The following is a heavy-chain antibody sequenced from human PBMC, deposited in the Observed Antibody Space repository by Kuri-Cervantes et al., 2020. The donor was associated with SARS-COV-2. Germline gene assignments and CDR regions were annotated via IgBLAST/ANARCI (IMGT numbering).Heavy chain of an antibody. V-gene: IGHV3-21*01. Sequence: GESLKISCEVSGFLFSASAIHWVRQASGKGLEWVSSISSSSSYIYYADSVKGRFTISRESGENSLYLHMNSVRGDDTAVYYCARVAGEGPIYYYYMDVWGKGTAVTVSS. CDR1: GFLFSASA. D-gene: IGHD2-21*01. CDR2: ISSSSSYI. J-gene: IGHJ6*03. CDR3: ARVAGEGPIYYYYMDV.